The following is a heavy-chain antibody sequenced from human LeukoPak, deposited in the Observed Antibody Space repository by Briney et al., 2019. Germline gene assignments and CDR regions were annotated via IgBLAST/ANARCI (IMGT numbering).Heavy chain of an antibody. D-gene: IGHD1-26*01. CDR2: LYSGGRA. J-gene: IGHJ4*02. Sequence: GGSLRLSCAASEFTVSNNYMSWVRQAPGKGLEWVSVLYSGGRAYYTDSVNGRFTISRDNSKNTLYLQMNSLRAEDTAIYYCAGLTELDYWGQGTLVTVSS. V-gene: IGHV3-66*01. CDR3: AGLTELDY. CDR1: EFTVSNNY.